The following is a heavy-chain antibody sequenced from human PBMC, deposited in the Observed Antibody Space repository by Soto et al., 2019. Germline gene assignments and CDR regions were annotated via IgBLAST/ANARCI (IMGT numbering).Heavy chain of an antibody. CDR2: IYPGDSDT. J-gene: IGHJ6*02. Sequence: GESLKISCKGSGYSFTSYWIGWVRQMPGKGLEWMGIIYPGDSDTRYSPSFQGQVTISADKSISTAYPQWSSLKASDTAMYYCARWAYCSGGSCYSHYYYYGMDVWGQGTTVTVSS. D-gene: IGHD2-15*01. V-gene: IGHV5-51*01. CDR1: GYSFTSYW. CDR3: ARWAYCSGGSCYSHYYYYGMDV.